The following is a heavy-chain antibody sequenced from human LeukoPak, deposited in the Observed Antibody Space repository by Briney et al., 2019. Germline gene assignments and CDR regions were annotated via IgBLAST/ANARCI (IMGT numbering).Heavy chain of an antibody. V-gene: IGHV1-18*01. CDR2: ISAYNGNT. CDR3: ARDGPQGYDSSGYYYYYYYMDV. D-gene: IGHD3-22*01. CDR1: GYTFTSYG. J-gene: IGHJ6*03. Sequence: ASVKVSCKASGYTFTSYGISWVRQAPGQGLEWMGWISAYNGNTNYAQKLQGRVTMTTDTSTSTAYMELRSLRSDDTAVYYCARDGPQGYDSSGYYYYYYYMDVWGKGTTVTVSS.